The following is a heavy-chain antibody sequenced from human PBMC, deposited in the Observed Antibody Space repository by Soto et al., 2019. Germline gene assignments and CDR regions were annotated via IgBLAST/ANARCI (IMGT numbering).Heavy chain of an antibody. V-gene: IGHV1-69*12. J-gene: IGHJ4*02. CDR1: GGTFSSYA. D-gene: IGHD6-13*01. CDR2: IIPIFGTA. Sequence: QVQLVQSGAEVKKPGSSVKVSCKASGGTFSSYAISWVRQAPGHGLEWMGGIIPIFGTANYAQKFQGRVTITADESTSTVYMELISLSSEDTAVYYCARDVIAAAGTAGWGQGTLVTVSS. CDR3: ARDVIAAAGTAG.